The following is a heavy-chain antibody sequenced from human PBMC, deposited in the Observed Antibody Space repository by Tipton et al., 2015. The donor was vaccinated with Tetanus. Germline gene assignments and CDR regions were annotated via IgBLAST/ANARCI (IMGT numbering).Heavy chain of an antibody. J-gene: IGHJ4*02. V-gene: IGHV4-61*01. D-gene: IGHD2/OR15-2a*01. CDR3: SSSPGNHYLAFFDY. Sequence: TLSLTCTVSGGSVSSESYYWAWIRQSPGKGLEWIGYVDYFGSTKINPSLKSRVAMSVDTAENQLSLRLTSVTAADTAVYYCSSSPGNHYLAFFDYWGRGTLVTVSS. CDR1: GGSVSSESYY. CDR2: VDYFGST.